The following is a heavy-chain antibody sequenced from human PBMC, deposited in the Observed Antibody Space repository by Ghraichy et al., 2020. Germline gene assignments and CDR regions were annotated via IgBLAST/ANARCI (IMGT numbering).Heavy chain of an antibody. V-gene: IGHV3-74*01. CDR2: IKGDGSRI. J-gene: IGHJ4*02. CDR1: GFSFSSDW. D-gene: IGHD1-14*01. CDR3: ARESGNGYFDY. Sequence: GGSLRLSCAASGFSFSSDWVHWVRQAPGKGLVWVSRIKGDGSRITYADSVKGRFTISRDNAKNMLYLQMNSLRAEDTAVYYCARESGNGYFDYWGQGTLVTVSS.